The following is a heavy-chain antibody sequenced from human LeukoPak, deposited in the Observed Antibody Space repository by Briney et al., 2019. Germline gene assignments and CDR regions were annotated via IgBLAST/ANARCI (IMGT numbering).Heavy chain of an antibody. CDR2: IKQDGSEN. J-gene: IGHJ4*02. Sequence: GGSLRLSCAASGFTFSSYWMNWFRQPPGKGLEWVANIKQDGSENYYVDSVKGRFTISRDNAKKSLYLQMNSLRAEDTGVYYCARDPSRGYTYGYGDYWGQGILVTVSS. V-gene: IGHV3-7*01. CDR3: ARDPSRGYTYGYGDY. CDR1: GFTFSSYW. D-gene: IGHD5-18*01.